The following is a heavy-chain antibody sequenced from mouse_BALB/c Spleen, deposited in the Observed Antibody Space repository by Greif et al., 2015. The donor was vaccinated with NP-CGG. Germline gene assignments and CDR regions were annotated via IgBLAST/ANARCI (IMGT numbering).Heavy chain of an antibody. Sequence: VMLVESGPGLEAPSQSLSITCTVSGFSLTSYGVHWVRQPPGKGLEWLGVIWAGGSTNYNSALMSRLSISKDNSKSQVFIKRNSLQTDDTAMYYCARPLYSYWGQGTLVTVSA. CDR3: ARPLYSY. J-gene: IGHJ3*01. D-gene: IGHD2-12*01. V-gene: IGHV2-9*02. CDR2: IWAGGST. CDR1: GFSLTSYG.